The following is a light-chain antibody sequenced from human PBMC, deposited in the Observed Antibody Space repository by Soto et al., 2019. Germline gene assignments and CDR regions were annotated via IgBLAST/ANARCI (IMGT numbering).Light chain of an antibody. V-gene: IGKV3-15*01. CDR3: QQYSHWPLT. CDR1: QSVGNN. Sequence: EIVMTQSPGTLSVSPGGRATLSCRASQSVGNNLAWYQQKPGQAPRLLIYAASSRATGISARFTGSGSGTEFPRTVDSLQSEDFAVYFCQQYSHWPLTFGGGTKVEIK. CDR2: AAS. J-gene: IGKJ4*01.